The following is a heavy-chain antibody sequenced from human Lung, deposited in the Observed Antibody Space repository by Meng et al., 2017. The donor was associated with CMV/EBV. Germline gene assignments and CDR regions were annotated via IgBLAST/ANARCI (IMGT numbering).Heavy chain of an antibody. CDR3: ETVISSYSSTWEYKLYCSHYGMDD. CDR2: ISKEGSNE. J-gene: IGHJ6*02. D-gene: IGHD6-13*01. CDR1: GFSFSIYG. Sequence: GGSXRLXCEASGFSFSIYGMHWVRKAPGKGLEWVALISKEGSNEYYADAVEGRFTISRDNFKKKLYLKMNSLRSEDKAVFYCETVISSYSSTWEYKLYCSHYGMDDXGQGTTVTVSS. V-gene: IGHV3-30-3*01.